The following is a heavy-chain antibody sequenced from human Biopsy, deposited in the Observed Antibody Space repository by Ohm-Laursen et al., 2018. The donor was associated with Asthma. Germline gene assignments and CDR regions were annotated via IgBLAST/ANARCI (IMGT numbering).Heavy chain of an antibody. CDR1: GFTFSDHY. Sequence: SLRLSCTASGFTFSDHYMSWVRQAPGKGLEWVSVIYSGGSTYYADSVKGRFTISRDNSKNTLDLQMNSLRAEDTAVYYCGRDYPLVDWGQGTLVTVSS. CDR3: GRDYPLVD. J-gene: IGHJ4*02. CDR2: IYSGGST. V-gene: IGHV3-53*01. D-gene: IGHD2-15*01.